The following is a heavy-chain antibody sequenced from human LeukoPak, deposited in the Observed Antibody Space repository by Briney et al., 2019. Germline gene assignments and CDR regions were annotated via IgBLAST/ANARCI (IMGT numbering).Heavy chain of an antibody. Sequence: ASVKVSCKAPGYTFTSYDINWVRQATGQGLEWMGWMNPNSGNTGYAQKFQGRVTMTRNTSISTAYMELSSLRSEDTAVYYCARLGHIVVVTANAGAFDIWGQGTMVTVSS. CDR3: ARLGHIVVVTANAGAFDI. J-gene: IGHJ3*02. CDR2: MNPNSGNT. CDR1: GYTFTSYD. V-gene: IGHV1-8*01. D-gene: IGHD2-21*02.